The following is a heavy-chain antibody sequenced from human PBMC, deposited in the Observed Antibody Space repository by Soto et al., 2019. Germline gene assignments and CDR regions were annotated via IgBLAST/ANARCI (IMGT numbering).Heavy chain of an antibody. V-gene: IGHV1-18*01. CDR1: GYTFTRSG. D-gene: IGHD5-12*01. CDR2: ISSYNGDT. CDR3: AREGVAPYYYYGMDV. Sequence: QVQLVQYVAEVKKPGASVRVSCKASGYTFTRSGISWVRQAPGQGPEWMGWISSYNGDTNYAQTFQGRVTMTTDTSTSTAYMELRSLRSDDTAVYYCAREGVAPYYYYGMDVWGQGTPVTVSS. J-gene: IGHJ6*02.